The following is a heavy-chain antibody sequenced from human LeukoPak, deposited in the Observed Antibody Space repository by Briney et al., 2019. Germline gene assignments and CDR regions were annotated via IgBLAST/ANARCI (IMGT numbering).Heavy chain of an antibody. Sequence: SETLSLTCSVSGGSISGYYWSWIRQPPGKGLEWIAYIYYSGTTNYNPSLKSRVTISVDASNNQFSLRLSSVTAADTAVYYCVRQNDYYYYMDVWGKGTTVTVSS. V-gene: IGHV4-59*08. J-gene: IGHJ6*03. CDR2: IYYSGTT. D-gene: IGHD1-1*01. CDR1: GGSISGYY. CDR3: VRQNDYYYYMDV.